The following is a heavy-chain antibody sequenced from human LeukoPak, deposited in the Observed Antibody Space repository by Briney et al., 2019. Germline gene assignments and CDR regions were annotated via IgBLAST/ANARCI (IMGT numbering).Heavy chain of an antibody. CDR2: ISSSGSTI. CDR1: GFTFSSYE. CDR3: AELGITMIGGV. V-gene: IGHV3-48*03. D-gene: IGHD3-10*02. J-gene: IGHJ6*04. Sequence: GGSLRLSCAASGFTFSSYEMNWVRQAPGKGLEWVSYISSSGSTIYYADSVKGRFTISRDDAKNSLYLQMDSLRAEDTAVYYCAELGITMIGGVWGKGTTVTISS.